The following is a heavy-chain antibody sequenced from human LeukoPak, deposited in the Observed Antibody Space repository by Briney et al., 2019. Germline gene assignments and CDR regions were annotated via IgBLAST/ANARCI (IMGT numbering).Heavy chain of an antibody. CDR1: GYTFTGYY. J-gene: IGHJ5*02. CDR2: INPNSGGT. Sequence: GASVKVSCKASGYTFTGYYMHWVRQAPGQGLEWMGWINPNSGGTNYAQKFQGRVTMTRDTSISTAYMELSRLRSDDTAVYYCARVENYDFWSGYPIRNWFDPWGQGTLVTVSS. V-gene: IGHV1-2*02. D-gene: IGHD3-3*01. CDR3: ARVENYDFWSGYPIRNWFDP.